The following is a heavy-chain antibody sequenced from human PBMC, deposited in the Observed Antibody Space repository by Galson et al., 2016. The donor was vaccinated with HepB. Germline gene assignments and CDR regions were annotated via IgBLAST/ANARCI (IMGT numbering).Heavy chain of an antibody. CDR2: IKSDGRST. V-gene: IGHV3-74*01. J-gene: IGHJ4*02. CDR1: GLTFSSYW. Sequence: SLRLSCAASGLTFSSYWMHWVRQAPGKGLEWISRIKSDGRSTNYADSVKGRFIISRDNAKNTLYLQMNSLRAEDTAVYYCARLSLVVGGTIDYCGQGTLVTVSS. D-gene: IGHD6-19*01. CDR3: ARLSLVVGGTIDY.